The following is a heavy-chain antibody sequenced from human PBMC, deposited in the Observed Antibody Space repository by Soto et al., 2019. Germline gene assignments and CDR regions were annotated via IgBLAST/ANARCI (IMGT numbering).Heavy chain of an antibody. CDR1: GGSFSSISYY. V-gene: IGHV4-39*01. J-gene: IGHJ6*02. Sequence: QLHLQEPGPGLVKPSETLSLTCTVSGGSFSSISYYWGWIRQPPGKGLEWIGNVYYGGSTYYNPSLKSRVTISVETSKSQFSLKLSSVTAADTAVYYCAGGDYYHSSGYYFYYYTMDGWGQGTTVTVSS. CDR3: AGGDYYHSSGYYFYYYTMDG. D-gene: IGHD3-22*01. CDR2: VYYGGST.